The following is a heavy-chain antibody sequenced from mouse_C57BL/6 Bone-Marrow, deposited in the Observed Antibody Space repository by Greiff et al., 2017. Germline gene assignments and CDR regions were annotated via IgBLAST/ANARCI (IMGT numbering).Heavy chain of an antibody. J-gene: IGHJ1*03. CDR3: ARLTGTYFDV. D-gene: IGHD4-1*01. Sequence: VQLKESGPVLVKPGASVKMSCKASGYTFTDYYMNWVKQSHGKSLEWIGVINPYNGGTSYNQKFKGKATLTVDKSSSTAYMALNSLTSEDSAVYYCARLTGTYFDVWGTGTTVTVSS. CDR2: INPYNGGT. CDR1: GYTFTDYY. V-gene: IGHV1-19*01.